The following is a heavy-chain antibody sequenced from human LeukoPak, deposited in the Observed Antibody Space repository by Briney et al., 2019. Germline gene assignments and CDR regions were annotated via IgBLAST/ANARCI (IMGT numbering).Heavy chain of an antibody. Sequence: GGSLRLSCIASGFSFSGYAMSWVRQAPGKGLEWVSAISGGGDSAYYADSVRGRLTISRDNSKNTLYLQMNSLRAEDTAVYYCPRKFDSSGYFDYWGQGTLVTVSS. J-gene: IGHJ4*02. CDR3: PRKFDSSGYFDY. CDR1: GFSFSGYA. V-gene: IGHV3-23*01. D-gene: IGHD3-22*01. CDR2: ISGGGDSA.